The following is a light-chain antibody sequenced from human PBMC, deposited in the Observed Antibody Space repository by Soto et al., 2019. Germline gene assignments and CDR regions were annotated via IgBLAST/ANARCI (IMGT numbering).Light chain of an antibody. CDR1: QSVSSGY. CDR3: HQYGSSPLT. J-gene: IGKJ4*01. V-gene: IGKV3-20*01. CDR2: GAF. Sequence: EIVLTQSPGTLSLSPGERATLSCRASQSVSSGYLAWYQQKPGQAPRLLINGAFSRATGTPDRFSGSGSGKDLTLTISRLEPEDFAVYYCHQYGSSPLTFGGGTKVEIK.